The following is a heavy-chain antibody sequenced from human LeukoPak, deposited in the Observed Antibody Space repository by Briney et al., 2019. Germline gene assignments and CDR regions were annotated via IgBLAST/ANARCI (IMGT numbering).Heavy chain of an antibody. CDR1: GGSISNYY. CDR2: IYHGGST. Sequence: SETLSLTCTVSGGSISNYYWSWIRQPPGKGLEWIGYIYHGGSTNYNPSLKSRVTISVDTSKNQFSLKLSSVTAADTAVYYCARGRGSYYYYFDYWGQGTLVTVSS. J-gene: IGHJ4*02. CDR3: ARGRGSYYYYFDY. D-gene: IGHD1-26*01. V-gene: IGHV4-59*12.